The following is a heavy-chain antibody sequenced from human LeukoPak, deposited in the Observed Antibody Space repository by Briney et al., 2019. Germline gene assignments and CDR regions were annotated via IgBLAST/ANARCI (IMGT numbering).Heavy chain of an antibody. CDR1: GGSFSGYY. Sequence: PSETLSLTCAVYGGSFSGYYWSWIRQPPGKGLEWIGEINHSGSTNYNPSLKSRVTISVDRSRNQFSLKLSSATAADTAVYYCARNERRTQKDTYYAYFYYMDVWGKGSTVTVSS. CDR3: ARNERRTQKDTYYAYFYYMDV. V-gene: IGHV4-34*01. CDR2: INHSGST. D-gene: IGHD6-25*01. J-gene: IGHJ6*03.